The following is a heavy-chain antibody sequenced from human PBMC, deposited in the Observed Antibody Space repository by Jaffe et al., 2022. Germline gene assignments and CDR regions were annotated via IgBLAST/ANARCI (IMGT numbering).Heavy chain of an antibody. V-gene: IGHV3-30*18. CDR1: GFTFSSYG. Sequence: QVQLVESGGGVVQPGRSLRLSCAASGFTFSSYGMHWVRQAPGKGLEWVAVISYDGSNKYYADSVKGRFTISRDNSKNTLYLQMNSLRAEDTAVYYCAKLGYCSSTSCYEWRPLDYWGQGTLVTVSS. D-gene: IGHD2-2*01. CDR3: AKLGYCSSTSCYEWRPLDY. CDR2: ISYDGSNK. J-gene: IGHJ4*02.